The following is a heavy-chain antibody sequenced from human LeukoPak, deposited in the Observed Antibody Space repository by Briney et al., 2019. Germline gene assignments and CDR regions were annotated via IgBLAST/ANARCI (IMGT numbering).Heavy chain of an antibody. V-gene: IGHV3-30*18. CDR3: AKRDTAMADAFDI. CDR2: ISYDGSNK. CDR1: GFTFSSYA. D-gene: IGHD5-18*01. Sequence: QPGRPLRLSCAASGFTFSSYAMPWVRQAPGKGLEWVAVISYDGSNKYYADSVKGRFTISRDNSKNTLYLQMNSLRAEDTAVYYCAKRDTAMADAFDIWGQGTMVTASS. J-gene: IGHJ3*02.